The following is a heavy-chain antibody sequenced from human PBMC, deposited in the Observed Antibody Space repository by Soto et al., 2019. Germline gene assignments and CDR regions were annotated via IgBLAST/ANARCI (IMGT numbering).Heavy chain of an antibody. D-gene: IGHD2-15*01. V-gene: IGHV3-30*18. CDR3: AKDRGYCTGGSCLYFDC. J-gene: IGHJ4*02. CDR2: ISYDGSNK. CDR1: EFTFSNYG. Sequence: QVQLVKSGGGVVQPGRSLRLSCAASEFTFSNYGMHWVRQAPGKGLEWVAVISYDGSNKYYADSVKGRFSISRDNSKNTLYLQMNSLRAEDTAVYFCAKDRGYCTGGSCLYFDCWGQGTLVTVSS.